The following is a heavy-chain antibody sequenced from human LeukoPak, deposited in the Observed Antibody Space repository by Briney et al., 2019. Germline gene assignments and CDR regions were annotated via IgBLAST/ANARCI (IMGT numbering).Heavy chain of an antibody. J-gene: IGHJ6*03. CDR2: IYTSGST. D-gene: IGHD3-10*01. Sequence: PSETLSLTCTVSGGSISSGSYYWSWIRQPAGKGLEWIGRIYTSGSTNYNPSLKSRVTISVDTSKNQFSLKLSSVTAADTAVYYCASSRQGFTKGNMVRESPRPYYYMDVWGKGTTVTVSS. V-gene: IGHV4-61*02. CDR3: ASSRQGFTKGNMVRESPRPYYYMDV. CDR1: GGSISSGSYY.